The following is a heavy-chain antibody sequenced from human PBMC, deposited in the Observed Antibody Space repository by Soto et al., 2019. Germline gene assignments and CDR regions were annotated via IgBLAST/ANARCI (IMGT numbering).Heavy chain of an antibody. CDR1: GFTFSSYW. CDR3: ARDWLRTSRSGYGMDV. CDR2: IKQDGSEK. J-gene: IGHJ6*02. D-gene: IGHD5-12*01. Sequence: GGSLRLSCAASGFTFSSYWMSWVRQAPGKGLEWVANIKQDGSEKYYVDSVKGRFTISRDNAKNSLYLQMNSLRAEDTAVYYCARDWLRTSRSGYGMDVWGQGTTVTVSS. V-gene: IGHV3-7*05.